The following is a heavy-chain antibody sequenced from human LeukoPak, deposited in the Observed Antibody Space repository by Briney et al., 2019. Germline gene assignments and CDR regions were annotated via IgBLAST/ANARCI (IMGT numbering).Heavy chain of an antibody. CDR3: ARGSSSWYSDRSRLSDY. D-gene: IGHD6-13*01. V-gene: IGHV1-8*01. CDR2: MNPNSSNT. CDR1: GYTFTSYD. J-gene: IGHJ4*02. Sequence: EASVKVSCTASGYTFTSYDINWVRQATGQGLEWMGWMNPNSSNTGYAQKFQGRVTMTRNTSISTPYMELSSLRSEDTAVYYCARGSSSWYSDRSRLSDYWGQGTLVTVSS.